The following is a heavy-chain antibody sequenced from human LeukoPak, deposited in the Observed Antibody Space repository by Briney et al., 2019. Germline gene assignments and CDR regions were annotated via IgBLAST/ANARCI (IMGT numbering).Heavy chain of an antibody. CDR3: ARDYYDSSGYLDY. CDR2: MSYDGSNK. D-gene: IGHD3-22*01. J-gene: IGHJ4*02. Sequence: PGGSLRLSCAASGFTFSSYAMHWVRQAPGKGLEWVAVMSYDGSNKYYADSVKGRFTISRDNSKNTLYLQMNSLRAEDTAVYYCARDYYDSSGYLDYWGQGTLVTVSS. CDR1: GFTFSSYA. V-gene: IGHV3-30-3*01.